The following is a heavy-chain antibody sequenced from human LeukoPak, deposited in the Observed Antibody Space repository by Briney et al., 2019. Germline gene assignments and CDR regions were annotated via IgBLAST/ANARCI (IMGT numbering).Heavy chain of an antibody. CDR2: INSDGSST. V-gene: IGHV3-74*01. CDR3: ARVPRGPYDFWSGYYLDY. D-gene: IGHD3-3*01. CDR1: GFTFSSYW. J-gene: IGHJ4*02. Sequence: PGGSLRLSCAASGFTFSSYWMHWVRQAPGKGLVWVSRINSDGSSTSYADSVKGRFTISRDNAKNTLYLQMNSLRAEDTVVYYCARVPRGPYDFWSGYYLDYWGQGTLVTVSS.